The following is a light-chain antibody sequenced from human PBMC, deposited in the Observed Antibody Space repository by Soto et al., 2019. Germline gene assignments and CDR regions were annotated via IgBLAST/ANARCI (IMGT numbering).Light chain of an antibody. J-gene: IGKJ1*01. V-gene: IGKV1-27*01. CDR2: AAS. CDR3: QKYNGGQWT. Sequence: QSPSTLSGSVGDRVTITCRASQTISSWLAWYQQKAGKVPKLLIYAASSLQSGVPSRFSGSGSGTDFTLTISGLQPEDVATYYCQKYNGGQWTFGQGTKVDI. CDR1: QTISSW.